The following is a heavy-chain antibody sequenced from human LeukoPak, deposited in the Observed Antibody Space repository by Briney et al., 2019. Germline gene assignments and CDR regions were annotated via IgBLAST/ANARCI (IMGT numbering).Heavy chain of an antibody. D-gene: IGHD3-22*01. J-gene: IGHJ6*03. CDR1: GGSISSHY. CDR2: IYYSEST. V-gene: IGHV4-59*11. CDR3: AREEGYYDTSGRYYYYYMDV. Sequence: SETLSLTCTVSGGSISSHYWSWIRQPPGKGLEWIGYIYYSESTNYNPSLKGRVTISVDTSKNQFSLKLSSVTAADTAVYYCAREEGYYDTSGRYYYYYMDVWGKGTTVTVSS.